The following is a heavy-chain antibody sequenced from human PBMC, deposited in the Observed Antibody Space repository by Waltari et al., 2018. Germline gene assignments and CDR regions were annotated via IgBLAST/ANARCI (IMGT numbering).Heavy chain of an antibody. CDR1: GYTFTAHN. Sequence: QVQLVQSGAEVKKPGASVKVSCKASGYTFTAHNMHWARQAPGQGLEWMGRINPNSGGTNYAQKFQGRVTMTRDTSISTAYMELSRLRSDDTAVYYCARGSPVVPAAMDYWGQGTLVTVSS. CDR2: INPNSGGT. D-gene: IGHD2-2*01. J-gene: IGHJ4*02. V-gene: IGHV1-2*06. CDR3: ARGSPVVPAAMDY.